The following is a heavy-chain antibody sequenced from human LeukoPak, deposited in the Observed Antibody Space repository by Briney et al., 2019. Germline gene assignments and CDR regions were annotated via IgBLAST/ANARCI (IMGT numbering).Heavy chain of an antibody. V-gene: IGHV3-30*04. CDR1: GFTFSSYA. D-gene: IGHD1-1*01. CDR2: ISYDGSNK. J-gene: IGHJ4*02. Sequence: GRSLRLSCAASGFTFSSYAMHWVRQAPGKGLEWVAVISYDGSNKYYADSVKGRFTISRDNSKNTLYLQMNSLRAEDTAVYYCARMGFPNWNDAPFDYWGQGTLVTVSS. CDR3: ARMGFPNWNDAPFDY.